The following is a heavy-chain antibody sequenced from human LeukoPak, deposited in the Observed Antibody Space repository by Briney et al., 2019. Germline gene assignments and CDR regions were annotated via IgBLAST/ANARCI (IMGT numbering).Heavy chain of an antibody. J-gene: IGHJ6*02. CDR3: ARVRYCSGGSCYFYNAMDV. V-gene: IGHV3-30*03. CDR2: ISRDESNK. CDR1: GFTFSTYG. Sequence: GGSLRLSCAASGFTFSTYGIHWVRQAPGKGLEWVAVISRDESNKYYGDSVKGRFTISRDNSKNTLYLHMNSLRAEDTAVYYCARVRYCSGGSCYFYNAMDVWGQGTTVTVSS. D-gene: IGHD2-15*01.